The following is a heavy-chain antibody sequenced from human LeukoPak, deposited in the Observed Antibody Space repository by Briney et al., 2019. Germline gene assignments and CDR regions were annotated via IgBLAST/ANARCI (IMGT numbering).Heavy chain of an antibody. D-gene: IGHD6-19*01. Sequence: GGSLRLSCAASGFTFSSYWKSWVRQAPGKGLEWVANIKQDGSERYYVDSVKGRFTISRDNAKNSLYLQMNSLRAEDTAVYYCARDRSGWYYFDYWGQGTLVTVSS. CDR1: GFTFSSYW. J-gene: IGHJ4*02. V-gene: IGHV3-7*01. CDR3: ARDRSGWYYFDY. CDR2: IKQDGSER.